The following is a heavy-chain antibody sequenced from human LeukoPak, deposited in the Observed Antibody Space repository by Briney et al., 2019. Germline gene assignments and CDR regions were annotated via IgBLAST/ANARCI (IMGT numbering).Heavy chain of an antibody. D-gene: IGHD3-10*01. CDR2: ISSSTTLI. CDR3: AREGHYGALDI. Sequence: GGSLRLSCAASGFTFSYYSMKWVRQAPGQGLEWVSYISSSTTLIHYADSVKGRFTISRDNAKSSLYLQMNSLRDEDTALYFRAREGHYGALDIWGQGTMVTVSS. J-gene: IGHJ3*02. CDR1: GFTFSYYS. V-gene: IGHV3-48*02.